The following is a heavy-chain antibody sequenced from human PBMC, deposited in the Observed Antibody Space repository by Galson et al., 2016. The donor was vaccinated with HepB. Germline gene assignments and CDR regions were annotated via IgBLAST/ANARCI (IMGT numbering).Heavy chain of an antibody. V-gene: IGHV3-48*01. CDR2: IFLHNDII. J-gene: IGHJ6*02. D-gene: IGHD4/OR15-4a*01. Sequence: SLRLSCAASGFIFSHYIINWVRRAPGQGLECVSYIFLHNDIIYYSASVQGRFTITRDNATNAPYLQMHSLRAEDTAIYYCVRDDYTISGVNSPYCFDVWGQVTTVTVSS. CDR1: GFIFSHYI. CDR3: VRDDYTISGVNSPYCFDV.